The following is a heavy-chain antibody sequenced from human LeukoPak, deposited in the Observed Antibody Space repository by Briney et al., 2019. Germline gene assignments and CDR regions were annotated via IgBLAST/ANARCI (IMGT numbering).Heavy chain of an antibody. D-gene: IGHD6-19*01. V-gene: IGHV1-69*04. J-gene: IGHJ6*03. Sequence: SVKVSCKASGGTFSSYAISWVRQAPGQGLEWMGRIIPILGIANYAQKFQGRVTITADKSTSTAYMELSSLRSEDTAVYYCARSGHSSGGYYYYYMDVWGKGTTVTVSS. CDR2: IIPILGIA. CDR1: GGTFSSYA. CDR3: ARSGHSSGGYYYYYMDV.